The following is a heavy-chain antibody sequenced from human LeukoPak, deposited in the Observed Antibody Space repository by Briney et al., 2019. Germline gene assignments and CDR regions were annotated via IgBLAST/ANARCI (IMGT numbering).Heavy chain of an antibody. CDR3: ARFYCTSTSCYYYYYYMDV. Sequence: GGSLRLSCAASGFTVSSSYMSWVRQAPGTGLEWVSVIYSGGITYYSDSVKGRFTISRDNAKNSLYLQMNSLRVEDTAVYYCARFYCTSTSCYYYYYYMDVWGKGTTVTVSS. J-gene: IGHJ6*03. CDR2: IYSGGIT. V-gene: IGHV3-53*01. CDR1: GFTVSSSY. D-gene: IGHD2-2*01.